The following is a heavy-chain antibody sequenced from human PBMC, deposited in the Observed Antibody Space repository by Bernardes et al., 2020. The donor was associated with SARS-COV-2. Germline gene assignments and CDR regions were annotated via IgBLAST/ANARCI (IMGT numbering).Heavy chain of an antibody. V-gene: IGHV3-23*01. CDR2: ISGSGGST. CDR1: GFTFSSYA. CDR3: AKDEYYYDSSGYYGY. D-gene: IGHD3-22*01. Sequence: GGFLRLSCAASGFTFSSYAMSWVRQAPGKGLEWVSAISGSGGSTYYADSVKGRFTISRDNSKNTLYLQMNSLRAEDTAVYYCAKDEYYYDSSGYYGYWGQGTLVTVSS. J-gene: IGHJ4*02.